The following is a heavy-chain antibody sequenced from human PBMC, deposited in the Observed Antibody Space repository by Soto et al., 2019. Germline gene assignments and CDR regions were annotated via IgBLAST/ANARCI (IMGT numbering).Heavy chain of an antibody. CDR3: ARGGALDFWSGSDWFDP. Sequence: QVQLQESGPGLVKPSQTLSLTCTVSGGSISSGGYYWSWIRQHPGKGLEWIGYIYYSGSTYYNPSLMSRVTISVDTFKNQFSLKLSSVTAADTAVYYCARGGALDFWSGSDWFDPWGQGTLVTVSS. V-gene: IGHV4-31*03. CDR1: GGSISSGGYY. CDR2: IYYSGST. D-gene: IGHD3-3*01. J-gene: IGHJ5*02.